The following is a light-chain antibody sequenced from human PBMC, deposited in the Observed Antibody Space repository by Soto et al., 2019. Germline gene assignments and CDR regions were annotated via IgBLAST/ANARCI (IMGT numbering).Light chain of an antibody. CDR2: AGS. CDR1: QVIDNY. CDR3: QKYNSAPWT. Sequence: DIQMTQSPSSLSASVGDRVTITCRASQVIDNYLAWYQQQPGKVPRLLIYAGSVLQAGVPPRFTGSGSGTDFTHTISSLQPEDVATYFFQKYNSAPWTFGQGTKVEIK. V-gene: IGKV1-27*01. J-gene: IGKJ1*01.